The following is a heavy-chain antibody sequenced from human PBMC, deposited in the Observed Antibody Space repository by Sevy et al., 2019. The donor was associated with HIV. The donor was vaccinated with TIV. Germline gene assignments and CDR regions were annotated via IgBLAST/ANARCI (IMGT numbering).Heavy chain of an antibody. V-gene: IGHV3-9*01. Sequence: GGSLRLSCAASGFTFDDYAMHWVLQAPGKGLEWVSGISWNSGSIGYADSVKGRFTISRDNAKNSLYLQMNSLRAEDTALYYCAKGPAAFDIWGQGTMVTVSS. CDR1: GFTFDDYA. CDR3: AKGPAAFDI. J-gene: IGHJ3*02. CDR2: ISWNSGSI.